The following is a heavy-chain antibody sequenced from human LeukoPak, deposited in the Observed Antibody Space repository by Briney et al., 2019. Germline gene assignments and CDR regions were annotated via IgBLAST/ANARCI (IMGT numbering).Heavy chain of an antibody. V-gene: IGHV4-59*01. CDR3: ARTYYYGSYYMDV. D-gene: IGHD3-10*01. Sequence: SETLSLTCTVSGGSISSYYWSWIRQPPGKGLEWIGYIYYSGSTNYNPSLKSRVTISVDTSKNQFSLKVSSVTAADTAVYYCARTYYYGSYYMDVWGKGTTVTISS. CDR1: GGSISSYY. CDR2: IYYSGST. J-gene: IGHJ6*03.